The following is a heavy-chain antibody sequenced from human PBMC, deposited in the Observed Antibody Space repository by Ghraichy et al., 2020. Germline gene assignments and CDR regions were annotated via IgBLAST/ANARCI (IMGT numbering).Heavy chain of an antibody. Sequence: GGSLRLSCAASGFTFSSYAMTWLRQAPGRGLEWLSAISETGDYIYYTDSVRGRFTNSRDNSKSTLFLQMDSLRVEDTAVYYCAKNLGPGLPVYTWGPGTLVTVSS. CDR2: ISETGDYI. D-gene: IGHD2-2*01. CDR1: GFTFSSYA. J-gene: IGHJ4*02. CDR3: AKNLGPGLPVYT. V-gene: IGHV3-23*01.